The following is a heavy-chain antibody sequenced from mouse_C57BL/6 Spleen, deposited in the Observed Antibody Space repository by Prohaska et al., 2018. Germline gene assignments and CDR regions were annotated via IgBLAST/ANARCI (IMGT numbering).Heavy chain of an antibody. CDR2: INSDGSAI. J-gene: IGHJ1*03. CDR1: GFTFSGFW. Sequence: EVQLLETGGGLVQPGGSRGLSCEGSGFTFSGFWMSWVRQKPGKTLEWIGDINSDGSAINYAPSIKDRFTIFRDNDKSTLYLQMSNVRSEDTATYFCMRYGNYWYFDVWGTGTTVTVSS. V-gene: IGHV11-2*01. CDR3: MRYGNYWYFDV. D-gene: IGHD2-1*01.